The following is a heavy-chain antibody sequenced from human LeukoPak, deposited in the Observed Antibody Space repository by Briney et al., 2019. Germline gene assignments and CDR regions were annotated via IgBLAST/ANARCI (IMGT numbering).Heavy chain of an antibody. Sequence: SETLSLTCAVYGVSFSGYYWSWIRQPPAKGLEWIGEINHSGSTSYNPSPKSRVTIELDTSKNQFALKPSSVTAADTAVYYRARSPRYSYGTRHFDYWGQGTLVTVSS. V-gene: IGHV4-34*01. CDR1: GVSFSGYY. CDR3: ARSPRYSYGTRHFDY. J-gene: IGHJ4*02. CDR2: INHSGST. D-gene: IGHD5-18*01.